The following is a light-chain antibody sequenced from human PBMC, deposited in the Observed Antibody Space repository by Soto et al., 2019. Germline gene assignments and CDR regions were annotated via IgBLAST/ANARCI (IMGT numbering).Light chain of an antibody. Sequence: EILMTQSPATLSVSPGERATLSCRASQSVSSSLDWYQQKPGQAPRLLIYGASTRATGVPARFSGSGSGTEFALTISSLQSEDFAAYYCQQCYTWPFTFGGGTKVEIK. CDR3: QQCYTWPFT. J-gene: IGKJ4*01. CDR2: GAS. CDR1: QSVSSS. V-gene: IGKV3-15*01.